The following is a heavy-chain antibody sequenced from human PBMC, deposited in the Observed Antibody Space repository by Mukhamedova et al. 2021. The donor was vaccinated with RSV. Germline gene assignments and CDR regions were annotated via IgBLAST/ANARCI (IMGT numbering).Heavy chain of an antibody. D-gene: IGHD2-15*01. V-gene: IGHV6-1*01. J-gene: IGHJ4*02. CDR2: TYYKSKRYN. CDR3: AREGGAYSRYFDY. Sequence: NWIRQSPSRGLEWLGRTYYKSKRYNDYAVSVSSRATINPDTSKNQFSLQLNSVTPEDTAVYYCAREGGAYSRYFDYWGQGTLVTV.